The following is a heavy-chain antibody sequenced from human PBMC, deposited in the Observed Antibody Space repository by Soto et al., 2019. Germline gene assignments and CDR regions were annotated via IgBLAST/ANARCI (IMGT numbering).Heavy chain of an antibody. D-gene: IGHD1-1*01. CDR1: GYTFTGYY. V-gene: IGHV1-2*04. CDR3: ARLGSERYHYFDY. CDR2: INPNSGGT. Sequence: VASVKVSCKASGYTFTGYYMHWVRQAPGQGLEWMGWINPNSGGTNYAQKFQGWVTMTRDTSISTAYMELSRLRSDDTAVYYCARLGSERYHYFDYWGQGTLVTVSS. J-gene: IGHJ4*02.